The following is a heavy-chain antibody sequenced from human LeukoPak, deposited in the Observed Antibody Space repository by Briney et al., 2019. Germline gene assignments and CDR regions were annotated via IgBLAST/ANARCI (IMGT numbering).Heavy chain of an antibody. CDR2: IKQDGSEK. V-gene: IGHV3-7*01. J-gene: IGHJ6*03. D-gene: IGHD3-10*01. CDR3: ARDRPITMVRGVIIKDYYYYYMDV. CDR1: GFTFSSYW. Sequence: PGGSLRLSCAASGFTFSSYWMSWVRQAPGKGLEWVANIKQDGSEKYYVDSVKGRFTISRDNAKNSLYLQMNSLRAEGTAVYYCARDRPITMVRGVIIKDYYYYYMDVWGKGTTVTISS.